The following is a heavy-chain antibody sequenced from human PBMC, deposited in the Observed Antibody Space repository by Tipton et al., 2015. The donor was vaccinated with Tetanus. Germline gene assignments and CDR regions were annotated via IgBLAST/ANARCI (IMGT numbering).Heavy chain of an antibody. D-gene: IGHD3-10*01. V-gene: IGHV4-59*01. CDR2: IFYSGSA. J-gene: IGHJ4*02. CDR1: GAFSSSYY. CDR3: VAGRGRQLVLDS. Sequence: TLSLTCSVSGAFSSSYYWGWIRQAPGKGLEWIGYIFYSGSANYNPSVKSRVSISLETSKRQVSLTVNSVNAADTAVYHCVAGRGRQLVLDSWGQGALVTV.